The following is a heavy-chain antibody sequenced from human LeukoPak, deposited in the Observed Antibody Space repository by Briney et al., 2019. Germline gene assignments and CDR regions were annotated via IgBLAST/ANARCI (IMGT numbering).Heavy chain of an antibody. Sequence: PGRSLRLSCAASGFTFSSYGMHCVRQAPGKGLEWVSVISYDGSNKYYADSVKGRFTISRDNSKNTLYLQMNSLRAEDTAVYYCAKGATLVVVPFGFWDWGQGTLVTVSS. J-gene: IGHJ4*02. CDR1: GFTFSSYG. V-gene: IGHV3-30*18. CDR2: ISYDGSNK. CDR3: AKGATLVVVPFGFWD. D-gene: IGHD3-22*01.